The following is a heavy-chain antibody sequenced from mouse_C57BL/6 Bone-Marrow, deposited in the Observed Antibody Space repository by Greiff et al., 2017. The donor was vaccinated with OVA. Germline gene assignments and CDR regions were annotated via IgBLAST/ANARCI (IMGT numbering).Heavy chain of an antibody. V-gene: IGHV1-81*01. CDR1: GYTFTSYG. Sequence: QVQLKQSGAELARPGASVKLSCKASGYTFTSYGISWVKQRTGQGLEWIGEIYPRSGNTYYNEKFKGKATLTADKSSSTAYMELRSLTSEDSAVYFCARARYYGSSPYWYFDVWGTGTTVTVSS. J-gene: IGHJ1*03. CDR2: IYPRSGNT. CDR3: ARARYYGSSPYWYFDV. D-gene: IGHD1-1*01.